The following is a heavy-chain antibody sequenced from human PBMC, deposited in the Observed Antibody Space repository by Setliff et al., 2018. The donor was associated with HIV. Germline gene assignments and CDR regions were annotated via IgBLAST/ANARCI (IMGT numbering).Heavy chain of an antibody. CDR1: GGSISSGSNY. D-gene: IGHD3-22*01. CDR3: ARILLYDSSAYFVNAFDI. J-gene: IGHJ3*02. CDR2: IYTSGST. Sequence: SETLSLTCTVSGGSISSGSNYWSWIRQPAGKGLEWIGHIYTSGSTNYNPSLKSRVTISVDTSKNQFYLKLSSVTAADTAVYYCARILLYDSSAYFVNAFDIWGQGTVVTVS. V-gene: IGHV4-61*09.